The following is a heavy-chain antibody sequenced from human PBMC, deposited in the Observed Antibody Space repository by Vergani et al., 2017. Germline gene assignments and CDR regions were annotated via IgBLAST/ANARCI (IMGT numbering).Heavy chain of an antibody. Sequence: QVQLVESGGGVVQPGGSLRLSCAASGFTFSSYGMHWVRQAPGKGLEWVAFIRYDGSNKYYADSVKGRFTISRDNSKNTLYLQMNSLRADDTAVYYCTKGSRGYTGYFFDYWGQGTLVTVSS. CDR2: IRYDGSNK. CDR1: GFTFSSYG. J-gene: IGHJ4*02. D-gene: IGHD5-12*01. V-gene: IGHV3-30*02. CDR3: TKGSRGYTGYFFDY.